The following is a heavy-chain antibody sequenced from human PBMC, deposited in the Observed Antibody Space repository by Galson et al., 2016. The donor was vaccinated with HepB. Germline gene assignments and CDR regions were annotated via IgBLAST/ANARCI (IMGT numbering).Heavy chain of an antibody. Sequence: LRLSCAASGFTFSIYSLNWVRQAPGKGLEWVASLPSVGTYIYYADSVKGRFIISRDNAKNSLYLQMNSLRVDDTAVYYCARDLPGDYNGVDVWGQGTTVTVSS. D-gene: IGHD2-2*01. J-gene: IGHJ6*02. CDR3: ARDLPGDYNGVDV. V-gene: IGHV3-21*06. CDR1: GFTFSIYS. CDR2: LPSVGTYI.